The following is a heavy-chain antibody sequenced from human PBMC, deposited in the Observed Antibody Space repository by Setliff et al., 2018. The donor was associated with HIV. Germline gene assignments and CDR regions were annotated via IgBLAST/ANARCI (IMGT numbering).Heavy chain of an antibody. CDR1: GGTFRSYS. D-gene: IGHD3-16*01. J-gene: IGHJ4*02. V-gene: IGHV1-69*11. CDR3: AKAAVEMITIAFGGPPGY. CDR2: IIPFIDAT. Sequence: GASVKVSCKASGGTFRSYSINWVRQAPGQGLEWMGTIIPFIDATHYAQSFQGRLTITADESSNTAYMELSSLRLHDTAVYYCAKAAVEMITIAFGGPPGYWGQGTLVTV.